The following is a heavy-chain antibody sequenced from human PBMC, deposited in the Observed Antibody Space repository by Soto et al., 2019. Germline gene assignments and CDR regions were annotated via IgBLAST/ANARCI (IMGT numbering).Heavy chain of an antibody. Sequence: EVQLVESGGGLVQPGGSLRLSCAASGFTFSSYSMNWVRQAPGKGLEWVSYISSSSTIYYADSVKGRFTISRDNAKNSLYLQMNSLRAEDTAVYYCARGLVVVAATNDYWGQGTLVTVSS. J-gene: IGHJ4*02. D-gene: IGHD2-15*01. CDR1: GFTFSSYS. V-gene: IGHV3-48*01. CDR2: ISSSSTI. CDR3: ARGLVVVAATNDY.